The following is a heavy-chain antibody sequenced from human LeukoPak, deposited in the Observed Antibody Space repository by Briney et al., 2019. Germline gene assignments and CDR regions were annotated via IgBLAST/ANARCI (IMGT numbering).Heavy chain of an antibody. CDR2: INPNGGGT. D-gene: IGHD3-22*01. V-gene: IGHV1-2*02. CDR1: GYTFTGYY. Sequence: ASVKFSCKASGYTFTGYYMHWVRQAPGQGLEWMGWINPNGGGTNYAQKFQGRVTMTTDTSISTAYMELSRLRSDDTAVYYCARGLMGYYDSSGYATYYFDYWGQGNLVTVSS. J-gene: IGHJ4*02. CDR3: ARGLMGYYDSSGYATYYFDY.